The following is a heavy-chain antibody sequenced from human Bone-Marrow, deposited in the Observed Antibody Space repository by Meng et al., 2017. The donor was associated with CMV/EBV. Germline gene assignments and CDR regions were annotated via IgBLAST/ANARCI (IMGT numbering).Heavy chain of an antibody. CDR2: IIPIFGTT. V-gene: IGHV1-69*05. CDR1: GGTFSSYA. D-gene: IGHD6-6*01. CDR3: ARVVSSSSPWYYYGMDV. Sequence: SVKVSCKASGGTFSSYAISWVRQAPGQGLEWMGGIIPIFGTTNYAQKFQGRVTITTDESTSTAYMELSSLRSDDTAVYYCARVVSSSSPWYYYGMDVWGQGTTFTVSS. J-gene: IGHJ6*02.